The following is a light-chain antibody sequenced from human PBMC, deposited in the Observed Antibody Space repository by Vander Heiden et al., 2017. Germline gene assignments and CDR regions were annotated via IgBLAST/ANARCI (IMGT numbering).Light chain of an antibody. CDR1: NSNVGVNY. CDR2: RNN. J-gene: IGLJ2*01. V-gene: IGLV1-47*01. CDR3: AAWDDSLSALV. Sequence: QSALTPPPPASGTPGQTVTISCSGSNSNVGVNYVYWYQQHPGTPTKYLIYRNNQRPSGVPDRFSGSKSGTSASLAISGLRSDDEAEYYCAAWDDSLSALVFGGGTKLTVL.